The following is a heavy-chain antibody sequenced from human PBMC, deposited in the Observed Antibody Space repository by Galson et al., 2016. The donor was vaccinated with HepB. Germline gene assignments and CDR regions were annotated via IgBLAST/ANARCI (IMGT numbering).Heavy chain of an antibody. J-gene: IGHJ4*02. Sequence: SLRLSCAASGFSFRSYSMHWVRQAPGKGLEWVAVIPYDGSNKFYSDSVKGRVTISRDNSKNTLSLQINSLRVEDTAVYFCAKALKDYYHSSGFFDYWGQGTLVSVSS. CDR1: GFSFRSYS. V-gene: IGHV3-30*18. CDR3: AKALKDYYHSSGFFDY. CDR2: IPYDGSNK. D-gene: IGHD3-22*01.